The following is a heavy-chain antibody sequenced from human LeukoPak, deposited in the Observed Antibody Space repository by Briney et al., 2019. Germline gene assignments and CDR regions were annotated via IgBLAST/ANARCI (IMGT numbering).Heavy chain of an antibody. CDR2: IRYDGTNK. V-gene: IGHV3-30*02. CDR3: APRVVVITAPFDY. Sequence: GGSLRLTCAASGFTFSSYGMHWVRQAPGKGLEWVAFIRYDGTNKYYADSVKGRFTISRDNSKNTLYLQMNSLRAEDTAVYYCAPRVVVITAPFDYWGQGTLVTVSS. CDR1: GFTFSSYG. D-gene: IGHD2-21*01. J-gene: IGHJ4*02.